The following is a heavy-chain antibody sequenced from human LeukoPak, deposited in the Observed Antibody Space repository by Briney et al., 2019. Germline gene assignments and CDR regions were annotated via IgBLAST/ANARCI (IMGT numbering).Heavy chain of an antibody. Sequence: PGGSLRLSCAASGFTFSNYAMNWIRQPPGKGLEWIGYIYYSGSTNYNPSLKSRVTISVDTSKNQLSLKLSSVTAADTAVYYCARGIAVAGTSDAFDIWGQGTMVTVSS. CDR2: IYYSGST. J-gene: IGHJ3*02. D-gene: IGHD6-19*01. CDR1: GFTFSNYA. CDR3: ARGIAVAGTSDAFDI. V-gene: IGHV4-59*01.